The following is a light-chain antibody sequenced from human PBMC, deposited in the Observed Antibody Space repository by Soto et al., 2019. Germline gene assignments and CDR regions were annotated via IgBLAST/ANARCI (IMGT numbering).Light chain of an antibody. CDR3: FSFTTAHTHL. CDR2: EVT. CDR1: SSDVGAFNY. J-gene: IGLJ1*01. V-gene: IGLV2-14*01. Sequence: QSALTQPASVSGSPGQAITISCSGTSSDVGAFNYVSWYQQHPDKAPKLMISEVTNRPSGVSDRFSGSKSGNAASLTISGLQAEDEAYYFCFSFTTAHTHLFGTGTKV.